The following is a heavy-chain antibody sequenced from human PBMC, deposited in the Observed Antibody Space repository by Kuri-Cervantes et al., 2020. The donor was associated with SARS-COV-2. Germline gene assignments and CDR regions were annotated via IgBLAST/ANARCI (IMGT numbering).Heavy chain of an antibody. V-gene: IGHV3-30-3*01. D-gene: IGHD3-3*01. CDR2: ISYDGSNK. CDR1: GFTFSSYA. CDR3: AKSYDFWSGYYRPYYYYYGMDV. Sequence: GESLKISCAASGFTFSSYAMHWVRQAPGKGLEWVAVISYDGSNKYYAASVKGRFTISRDNSKNTLYLQMNSLRAEDTAVYYCAKSYDFWSGYYRPYYYYYGMDVWGQGTTVTVSS. J-gene: IGHJ6*02.